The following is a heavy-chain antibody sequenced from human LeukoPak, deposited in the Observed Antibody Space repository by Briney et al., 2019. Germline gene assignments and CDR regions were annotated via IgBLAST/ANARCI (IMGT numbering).Heavy chain of an antibody. V-gene: IGHV1-18*01. CDR2: ISIYNGNT. CDR3: ARITYDFWSGYYMPDDP. Sequence: ASVKVSCKASGCTFTNYGISWVRQAPGQGLEWMGWISIYNGNTDYAQKLRGRVTMTTDTSTSTAYMELRSLRSDDTAVYYCARITYDFWSGYYMPDDPWGQGTLVTVSS. CDR1: GCTFTNYG. D-gene: IGHD3-3*01. J-gene: IGHJ5*02.